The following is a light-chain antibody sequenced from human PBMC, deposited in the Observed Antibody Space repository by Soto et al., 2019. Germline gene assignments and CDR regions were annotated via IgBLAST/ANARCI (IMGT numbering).Light chain of an antibody. Sequence: QSAPTQPASVSGSPGQSITISCTGSSSDVGGYNYVSWYQQHPDKAPKLIIYDVTNRPSGVSNRFSGSKSGNTASLTISGLQAEDEADYHCSSYTRSATLVFGGGTKVTVL. CDR2: DVT. CDR1: SSDVGGYNY. J-gene: IGLJ2*01. CDR3: SSYTRSATLV. V-gene: IGLV2-14*03.